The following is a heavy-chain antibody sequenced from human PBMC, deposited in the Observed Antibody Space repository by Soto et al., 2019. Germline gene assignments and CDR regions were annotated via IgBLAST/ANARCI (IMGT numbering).Heavy chain of an antibody. D-gene: IGHD2-2*01. CDR2: ISAYNGNT. CDR3: ARDMGYCSSTSCYGVGGWVDP. Sequence: ASVKVSCKASGYTFTSYGISWVRQAPGQGLEWMGWISAYNGNTNYAQKLQGRVTMTTDTSTSTAYMELRSLRSDDTAVYYCARDMGYCSSTSCYGVGGWVDPWGQGTLVTVSS. J-gene: IGHJ5*02. CDR1: GYTFTSYG. V-gene: IGHV1-18*01.